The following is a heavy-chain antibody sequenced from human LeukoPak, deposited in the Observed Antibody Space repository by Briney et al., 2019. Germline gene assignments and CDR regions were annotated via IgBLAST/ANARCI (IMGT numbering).Heavy chain of an antibody. D-gene: IGHD6-6*01. J-gene: IGHJ4*02. V-gene: IGHV3-21*01. Sequence: GGSLRLSCAASGFALSGYCISWVRQAPGKGLEWVSFIDRSNSDIYYADSVKGRFTISRDNARESVFLQLNRLRAEDTAVYYCTRDPGYSSSSISFWGQGTLVTVSS. CDR2: IDRSNSDI. CDR1: GFALSGYC. CDR3: TRDPGYSSSSISF.